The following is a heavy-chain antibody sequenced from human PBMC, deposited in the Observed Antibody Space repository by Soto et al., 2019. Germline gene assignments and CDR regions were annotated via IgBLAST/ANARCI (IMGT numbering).Heavy chain of an antibody. V-gene: IGHV4-4*02. J-gene: IGHJ6*02. CDR1: GDSVTTYNW. CDR3: ANCQLGEYYCAMDI. Sequence: NLXGTLSLTFGVSGDSVTTYNWWTWFRQTPGKGLEWIGEIYDSGNTRYNPSLKSRVTISKDTSKNELSLKLNSVTVADTAVYYCANCQLGEYYCAMDICGQGTTVTVSS. D-gene: IGHD7-27*01. CDR2: IYDSGNT.